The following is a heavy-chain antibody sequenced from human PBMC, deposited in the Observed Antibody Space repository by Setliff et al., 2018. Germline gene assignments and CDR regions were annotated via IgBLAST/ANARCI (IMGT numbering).Heavy chain of an antibody. CDR2: INHYGST. CDR1: DGSFSDYY. D-gene: IGHD3-10*01. J-gene: IGHJ3*02. V-gene: IGHV4-34*01. Sequence: ASETLSLTCAVYDGSFSDYYWSWIRQPPGKGLEWIGEINHYGSTKYKSSLKSRVTISVDTSKNQFSLKLNSVTAADTAVYYCARRWNFGPYGSGIHDGFDMWGQGTMVT. CDR3: ARRWNFGPYGSGIHDGFDM.